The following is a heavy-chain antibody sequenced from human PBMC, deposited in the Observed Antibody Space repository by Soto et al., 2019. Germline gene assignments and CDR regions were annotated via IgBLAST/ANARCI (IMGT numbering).Heavy chain of an antibody. J-gene: IGHJ6*03. V-gene: IGHV1-18*01. CDR1: GYTFTSYG. CDR2: ISAYNGNT. CDR3: ARIACSGGSCYSWYYYYYMDV. Sequence: ASVKVSCKSSGYTFTSYGISWVRQAPGQGLEWMGWISAYNGNTNYAQKLQGRVTMTTDTSTSTACMELRSLRSDDTAVYYCARIACSGGSCYSWYYYYYMDVWGKGTTVTVSS. D-gene: IGHD2-15*01.